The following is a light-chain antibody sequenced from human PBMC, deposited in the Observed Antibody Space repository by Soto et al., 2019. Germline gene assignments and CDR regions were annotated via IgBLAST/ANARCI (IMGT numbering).Light chain of an antibody. V-gene: IGLV2-14*01. J-gene: IGLJ1*01. CDR1: SSDVGGYNY. Sequence: LTQPASVSGSPGQSITTSCTGTSSDVGGYNYVSWYQQHPGKAPKLMIFDVNNRPSGVSNRFSGSKSGNTASLTISGPRAEDGAVYYCCSYTSSSTYVFEIGTRVTAL. CDR3: CSYTSSSTYV. CDR2: DVN.